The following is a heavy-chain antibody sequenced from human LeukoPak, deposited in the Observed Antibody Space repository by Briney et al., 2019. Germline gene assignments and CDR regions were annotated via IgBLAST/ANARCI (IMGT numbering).Heavy chain of an antibody. D-gene: IGHD3-10*01. CDR2: IYPRDSDT. V-gene: IGHV5-51*01. CDR3: ARCPSPRHGDY. CDR1: GYSFTSYW. Sequence: GESLKLYCKGSGYSFTSYWIGWVRQMPGKRLEWMGIIYPRDSDTRYSPSFQGQVTISADKSISTAYLQWSSLKASDTAMYFCARCPSPRHGDYWGQGTLVTVSS. J-gene: IGHJ4*02.